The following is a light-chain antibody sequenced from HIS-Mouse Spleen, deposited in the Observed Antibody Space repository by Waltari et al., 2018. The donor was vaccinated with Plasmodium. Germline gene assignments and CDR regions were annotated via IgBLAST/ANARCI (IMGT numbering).Light chain of an antibody. Sequence: EIVMTQSPATLSVSPGERATLSCRASQSVSSNLAWYQQKPGQAPRLRIYGTSTRATGIPAWFSGSVSGTEFTLTISSLQSEDFAVYYCQQYNNWSFTFGPGTKVDIK. V-gene: IGKV3-15*01. J-gene: IGKJ3*01. CDR2: GTS. CDR3: QQYNNWSFT. CDR1: QSVSSN.